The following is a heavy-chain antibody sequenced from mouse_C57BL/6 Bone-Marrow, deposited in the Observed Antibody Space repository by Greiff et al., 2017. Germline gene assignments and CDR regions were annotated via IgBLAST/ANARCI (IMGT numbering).Heavy chain of an antibody. CDR3: TTSGVYYSNYGFAY. CDR2: IDPEDGDT. Sequence: EVQLQQSGAELVRPGASVKLSCTASGFNIQDYYMHWVKQRPEQGLEWIGRIDPEDGDTEYAPKFQGKATMTADTSSNTAYLQLSSLTSEDTAVYYCTTSGVYYSNYGFAYWGQGTLVTVSA. J-gene: IGHJ3*01. V-gene: IGHV14-1*01. D-gene: IGHD2-5*01. CDR1: GFNIQDYY.